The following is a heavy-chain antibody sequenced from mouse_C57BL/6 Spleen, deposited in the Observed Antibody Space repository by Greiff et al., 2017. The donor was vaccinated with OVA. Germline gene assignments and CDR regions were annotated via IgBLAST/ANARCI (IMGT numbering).Heavy chain of an antibody. CDR1: GYTFTSYG. CDR3: AKREITTVVGFDY. Sequence: VKLQESGAELARPGASVKLSCKASGYTFTSYGISWVKQRTGQGLEWIGEIYPRSGNTYYNEKFKGKATLTADKSSSTAYMELRSLTSEDSAVYFCAKREITTVVGFDYWGQGTTLTVSS. J-gene: IGHJ2*01. D-gene: IGHD1-1*01. CDR2: IYPRSGNT. V-gene: IGHV1-81*01.